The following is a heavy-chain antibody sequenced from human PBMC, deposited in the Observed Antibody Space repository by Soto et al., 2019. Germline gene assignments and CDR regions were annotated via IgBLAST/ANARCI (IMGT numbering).Heavy chain of an antibody. V-gene: IGHV1-69*06. CDR1: GGTFSSYA. Sequence: QVQLVQSGAEAKKPGSSVKVSCKASGGTFSSYAISWVRQAPGQGLEWMGGIIPIFGTANYAQKFQGRVTITADKSTSTAYMELSSLRSEDTAVYYCARSLCGGDCYYPPNWYFDLWGRGTLVTVSS. CDR3: ARSLCGGDCYYPPNWYFDL. D-gene: IGHD2-21*02. J-gene: IGHJ2*01. CDR2: IIPIFGTA.